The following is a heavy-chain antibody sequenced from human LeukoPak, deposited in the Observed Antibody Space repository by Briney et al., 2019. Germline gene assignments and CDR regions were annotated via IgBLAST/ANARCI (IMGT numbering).Heavy chain of an antibody. Sequence: SETLSLTCTVSGGSISSYYWSWIRQPPGKGLEWIGYIYYSGSTNYTPSLKSRVTISVDTSKNQFSLKLSSVTAADTAVYYCARGDYGSGSYYGYWGQGTLVTVSS. J-gene: IGHJ4*02. CDR3: ARGDYGSGSYYGY. V-gene: IGHV4-59*08. CDR1: GGSISSYY. D-gene: IGHD3-10*01. CDR2: IYYSGST.